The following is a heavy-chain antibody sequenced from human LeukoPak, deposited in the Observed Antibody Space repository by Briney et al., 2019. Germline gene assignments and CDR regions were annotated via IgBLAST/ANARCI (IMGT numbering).Heavy chain of an antibody. J-gene: IGHJ4*02. Sequence: PGGSLRLSCAASGFTFSSYSMNWVRQAPGKGLEWVSSISSSSSYIYYADSVKGRFTISRDNAKNSLYLQMNSLRAEDTAVYYCAREGTGEIDYWGQGTLDTVSS. V-gene: IGHV3-21*01. CDR2: ISSSSSYI. CDR3: AREGTGEIDY. CDR1: GFTFSSYS. D-gene: IGHD7-27*01.